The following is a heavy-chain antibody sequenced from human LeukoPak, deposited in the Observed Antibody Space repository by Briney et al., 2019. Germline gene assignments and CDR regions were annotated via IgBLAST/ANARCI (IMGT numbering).Heavy chain of an antibody. J-gene: IGHJ3*02. D-gene: IGHD2-2*01. CDR1: GYTFTSYG. V-gene: IGHV1-18*01. CDR2: ISAYNGNA. CDR3: ARDPKWDIVVVPAADAFDI. Sequence: GASVKVSCKASGYTFTSYGISWVRQAPGQGLEWMGWISAYNGNANYAQKLQGRVTMTTDTSTSTAYMELRSLRSDDTAVYYCARDPKWDIVVVPAADAFDIWGRGTMVTVSS.